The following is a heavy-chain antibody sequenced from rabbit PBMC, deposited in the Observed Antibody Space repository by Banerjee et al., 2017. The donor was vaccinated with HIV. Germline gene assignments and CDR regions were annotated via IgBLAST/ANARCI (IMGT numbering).Heavy chain of an antibody. Sequence: QEQLEESGGGLVKPEGSLTLTCKASGFTISSNYYICWVRQAPGKGLEWIGCIDTGSGTIYYASWAKGRFTISSSTSLNTVDLKMTSLTAADTATYFCARGTAAYANYGLYLWGQGTLVTVS. CDR3: ARGTAAYANYGLYL. D-gene: IGHD6-1*01. V-gene: IGHV1S43*01. CDR2: IDTGSGTI. CDR1: GFTISSNYY. J-gene: IGHJ6*01.